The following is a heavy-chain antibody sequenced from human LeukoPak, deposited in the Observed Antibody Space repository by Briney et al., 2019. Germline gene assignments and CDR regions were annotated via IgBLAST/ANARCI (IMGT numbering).Heavy chain of an antibody. CDR1: GFSFTTNA. CDR3: VKDLVDRAFTRGFDV. V-gene: IGHV3-23*01. CDR2: ISDSGDKT. D-gene: IGHD3-10*01. J-gene: IGHJ3*01. Sequence: GGSLRLSCAAAGFSFTTNAMNWVRQAPGKGVEWVSGISDSGDKTYCADSVKGRFTISRANHKNTLDLEMSSLGAEDAAVYYCVKDLVDRAFTRGFDVWGQGTVVTVSS.